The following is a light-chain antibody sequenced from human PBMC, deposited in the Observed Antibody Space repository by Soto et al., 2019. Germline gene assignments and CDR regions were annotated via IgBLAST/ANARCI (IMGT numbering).Light chain of an antibody. V-gene: IGLV6-57*03. Sequence: NFMLTQPHSVSESPGKTVTISCTRSSGSIASNYVQWYRQRPGSAPTTVIYEDNQRPSGVPDRFSGSIDSSSNSASLTISGLKTEDEADYYCQSYDSSKEVFGGGTKLTVL. CDR2: EDN. CDR1: SGSIASNY. CDR3: QSYDSSKEV. J-gene: IGLJ3*02.